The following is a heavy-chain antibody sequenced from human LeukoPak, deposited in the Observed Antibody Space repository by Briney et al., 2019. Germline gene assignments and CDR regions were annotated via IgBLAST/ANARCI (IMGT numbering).Heavy chain of an antibody. D-gene: IGHD1-26*01. Sequence: PSETLSLTCTVSGGSISSYYWSWIRQPPGKGLEGIGYIYYSGSTNYNLSLKSRITISIDTFKNQFSLKVSSATAADTAVYYCARIRTGGSFYAEFDYWGQGTLVTVSS. CDR3: ARIRTGGSFYAEFDY. CDR1: GGSISSYY. J-gene: IGHJ4*02. CDR2: IYYSGST. V-gene: IGHV4-59*01.